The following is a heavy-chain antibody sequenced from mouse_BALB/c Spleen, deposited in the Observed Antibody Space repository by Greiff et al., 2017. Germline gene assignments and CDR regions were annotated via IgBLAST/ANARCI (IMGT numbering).Heavy chain of an antibody. D-gene: IGHD1-1*01. CDR1: GYSITSDYA. V-gene: IGHV3-2*02. CDR3: AREDGSSSLDY. CDR2: ISYSGST. J-gene: IGHJ2*01. Sequence: EVQLVESGPGLVKPSQSLSLTCTVTGYSITSDYAWNWIRQFPGNKLEWMGYISYSGSTSYNPSLKSRISITRDTSKNQFFLQLNSVTTEDTATYYCAREDGSSSLDYWGQGTTLTVSS.